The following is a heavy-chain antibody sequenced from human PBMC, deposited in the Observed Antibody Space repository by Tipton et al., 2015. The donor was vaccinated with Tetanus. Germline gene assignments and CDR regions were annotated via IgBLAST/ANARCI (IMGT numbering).Heavy chain of an antibody. J-gene: IGHJ5*01. Sequence: TLSLTCTVSGGSISSYYWSWIRQPPGEGLEWIGYISHRGSANYNPPLKSRVTMSVDTSKNQFSLRLSSVTAADTAVYYCARGLGSRLAPGGSVDSWGQGTLVTVSS. CDR3: ARGLGSRLAPGGSVDS. CDR1: GGSISSYY. CDR2: ISHRGSA. V-gene: IGHV4-59*01. D-gene: IGHD3-10*01.